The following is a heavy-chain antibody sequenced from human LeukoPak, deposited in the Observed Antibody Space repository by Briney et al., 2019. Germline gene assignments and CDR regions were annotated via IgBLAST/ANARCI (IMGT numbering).Heavy chain of an antibody. J-gene: IGHJ3*02. D-gene: IGHD1-26*01. CDR1: KFAFSSYA. CDR2: ISGGGGDT. V-gene: IGHV3-23*01. CDR3: GKNRYSGSLSPFDI. Sequence: GGSLRLSCAASKFAFSSYAMSWVRQAPGKGLEWVSAISGGGGDTYYADSVKGRFTISRDNSKNTLYLQMNSLRAEDTAVYYCGKNRYSGSLSPFDIWGQGTMVTVSS.